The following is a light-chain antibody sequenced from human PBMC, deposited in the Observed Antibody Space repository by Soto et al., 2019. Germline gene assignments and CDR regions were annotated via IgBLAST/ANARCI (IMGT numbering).Light chain of an antibody. Sequence: QSALTQPASVSGSPGQSITISCTGTSSDVGGYNYVSWYQQHPGKAPKLMIYEVTDRPSGVSNRFSGSKSGNTASLTISGLQAEDEAEYYCSSYTNINTRAGVFGTGTQLTVL. CDR1: SSDVGGYNY. CDR3: SSYTNINTRAGV. V-gene: IGLV2-14*01. CDR2: EVT. J-gene: IGLJ7*01.